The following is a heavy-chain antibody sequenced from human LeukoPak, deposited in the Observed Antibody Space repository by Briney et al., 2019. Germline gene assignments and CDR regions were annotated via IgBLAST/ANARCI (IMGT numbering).Heavy chain of an antibody. CDR1: GYTFTSYG. J-gene: IGHJ4*02. D-gene: IGHD2-15*01. CDR2: ISAYNGNT. Sequence: ASVTVSFKASGYTFTSYGISWVRQAPGQGLEWMGCISAYNGNTNYAQKLQGRVTMTTDTSTSTAYMELRSLRSDDTAVYYCARDNKLVVVVAASDYWGQGTLVTVSS. V-gene: IGHV1-18*01. CDR3: ARDNKLVVVVAASDY.